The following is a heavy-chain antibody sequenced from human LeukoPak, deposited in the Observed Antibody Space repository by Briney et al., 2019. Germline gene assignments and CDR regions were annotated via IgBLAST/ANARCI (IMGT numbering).Heavy chain of an antibody. J-gene: IGHJ4*02. CDR2: IYYSGST. D-gene: IGHD6-19*01. CDR1: GFTVSSNY. Sequence: GSLRLSCAASGFTVSSNYMSWVRQAPGKGLEWIGSIYYSGSTYYNPSLKSRVTISVDTSKNQFSLKLSSVTAADTAVYYCASLGIAVAESDYWGQGTLVTVSS. CDR3: ASLGIAVAESDY. V-gene: IGHV4-59*05.